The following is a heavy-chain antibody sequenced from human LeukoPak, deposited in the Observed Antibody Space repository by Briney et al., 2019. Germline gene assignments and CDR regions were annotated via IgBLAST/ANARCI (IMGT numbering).Heavy chain of an antibody. J-gene: IGHJ4*02. CDR2: IGTAGDT. CDR1: GFTFSSYD. Sequence: PGGSLRLSCAASGFTFSSYDMHWVRQATGKGLEWVSAIGTAGDTYYPGSVKGRFTISRENAKNSLYLQMNSLRAGDTAVYYCARGSAVAGTPEFDYWGQGTLVTVSS. CDR3: ARGSAVAGTPEFDY. D-gene: IGHD6-19*01. V-gene: IGHV3-13*01.